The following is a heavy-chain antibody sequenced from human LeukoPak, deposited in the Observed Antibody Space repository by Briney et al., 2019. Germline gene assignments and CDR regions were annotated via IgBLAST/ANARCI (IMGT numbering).Heavy chain of an antibody. D-gene: IGHD3-22*01. V-gene: IGHV5-10-1*01. CDR2: IDPRDSYT. CDR3: ARLESSGYYVY. J-gene: IGHJ4*02. Sequence: KSGESLKISCKGSGYSFTSYWISWVRQMPGKGLEWMGRIDPRDSYTKYSPSFQGHVSISADKSISTAYLQWSSLMASDTATYYCARLESSGYYVYWGQGTLVTVSS. CDR1: GYSFTSYW.